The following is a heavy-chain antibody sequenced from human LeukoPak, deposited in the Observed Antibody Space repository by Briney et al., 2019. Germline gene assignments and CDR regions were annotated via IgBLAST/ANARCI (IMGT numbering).Heavy chain of an antibody. J-gene: IGHJ4*02. CDR1: LGSISTTSYC. CDR2: ICYTRTT. Sequence: SETLSLICNASLGSISTTSYCWDWIRQPPGKGLEWIGSICYTRTTYYNPSHQSRVTMSVDTSKNQFSLRLNSVTAADTAVYYCAASYTRNLFPTAVDFWGQGILVTVSS. V-gene: IGHV4-39*07. D-gene: IGHD2-2*02. CDR3: AASYTRNLFPTAVDF.